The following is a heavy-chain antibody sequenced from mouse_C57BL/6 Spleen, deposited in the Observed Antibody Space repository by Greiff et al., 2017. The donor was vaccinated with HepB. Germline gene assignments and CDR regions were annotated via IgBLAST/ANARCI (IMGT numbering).Heavy chain of an antibody. J-gene: IGHJ4*01. CDR3: ARVARKAMDY. V-gene: IGHV1-59*01. CDR1: GYTFTSYW. Sequence: QVQLQQPGAELVRPGTSVKLSCKASGYTFTSYWMHWVKQRPGQGLEWIGVIDPSDSYTNYNQKFKGKATLTVDTASSTAYMQLSSLTSEDSAVYYCARVARKAMDYWGQGTSVTVSS. CDR2: IDPSDSYT.